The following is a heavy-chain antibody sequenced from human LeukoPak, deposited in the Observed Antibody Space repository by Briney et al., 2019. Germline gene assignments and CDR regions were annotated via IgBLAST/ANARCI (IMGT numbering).Heavy chain of an antibody. CDR1: GFIFSNYW. CDR3: VRAGAAVTNGNWFDP. CDR2: IDTDGSST. V-gene: IGHV3-74*01. D-gene: IGHD2-8*01. J-gene: IGHJ5*02. Sequence: GGSLRLSCAASGFIFSNYWMHWARQAPGEGLVWVSRIDTDGSSTSYLDSVKGRFTISRDNAKNTLYLQMNSLRAEDTAVYFCVRAGAAVTNGNWFDPWGRGTLVTVSS.